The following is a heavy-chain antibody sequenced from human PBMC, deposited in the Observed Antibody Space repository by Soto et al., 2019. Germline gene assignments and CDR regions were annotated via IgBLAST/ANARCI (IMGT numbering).Heavy chain of an antibody. CDR1: GGSISSGDYY. V-gene: IGHV4-30-4*01. CDR2: IYYSGST. J-gene: IGHJ5*02. CDR3: ARRRSLFPTYYYGSGSSGDWFDP. Sequence: QVQLQESGPGLVKPSQTLSLTCTVSGGSISSGDYYWSWIRQPPGKGLEWMGYIYYSGSTYYNPSLKSRGTISVDTSKNQFSLKLSSVTAADTAVYYCARRRSLFPTYYYGSGSSGDWFDPWGQGTLVTVSS. D-gene: IGHD3-10*01.